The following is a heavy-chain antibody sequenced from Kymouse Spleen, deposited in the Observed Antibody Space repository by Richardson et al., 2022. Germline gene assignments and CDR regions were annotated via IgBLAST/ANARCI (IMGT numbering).Heavy chain of an antibody. CDR1: GFTFSSYS. J-gene: IGHJ4*02. D-gene: IGHD1-7*01. Sequence: EVQLVESGGGLVKPGGSLRLSCAASGFTFSSYSMNWVRQAPGKGLEWVSSISSSSSYIYYADSVKGRFTISRDNAKNSLYLQMNSLRAEDTAVYYCARERYNWNYYFDYWGQGTLVTVSS. CDR2: ISSSSSYI. CDR3: ARERYNWNYYFDY. V-gene: IGHV3-21*03.